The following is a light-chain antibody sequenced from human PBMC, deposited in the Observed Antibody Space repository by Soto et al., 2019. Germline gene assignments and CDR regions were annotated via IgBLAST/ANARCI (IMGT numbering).Light chain of an antibody. CDR3: QHYGSSSWT. CDR1: QSVTSLH. V-gene: IGKV3-20*01. CDR2: GAS. J-gene: IGKJ1*01. Sequence: EIVLTQSPGTLSLSPGERATLACRASQSVTSLHLAWYQQRPGQAPRLLIFGASSRATGIPDKFSGSGSGTDLTITISRLEPDDVEVYDGQHYGSSSWTFGQGTKVDIK.